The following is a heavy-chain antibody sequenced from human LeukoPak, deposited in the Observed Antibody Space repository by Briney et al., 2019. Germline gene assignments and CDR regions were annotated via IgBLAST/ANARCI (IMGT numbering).Heavy chain of an antibody. CDR1: GGTFSSYA. CDR3: PTPPPGDYDFWGVGY. Sequence: ASVKVSCKASGGTFSSYAISWVRQDPGQGLEWMGGIIPIFGTANYAQKVQGRVTITADESTSTAYMELSSLRSEDTAVYSCPTPPPGDYDFWGVGYWGQGTLVTVSS. CDR2: IIPIFGTA. D-gene: IGHD3-3*01. J-gene: IGHJ4*02. V-gene: IGHV1-69*13.